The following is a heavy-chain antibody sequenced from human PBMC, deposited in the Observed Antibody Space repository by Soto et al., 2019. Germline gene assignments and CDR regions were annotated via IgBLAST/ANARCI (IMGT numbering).Heavy chain of an antibody. V-gene: IGHV2-5*01. D-gene: IGHD3-16*01. J-gene: IGHJ3*02. Sequence: QITLKESGPPLVKPTQTLTLTCTFSGFSLSTRALVVGWIRQPPGKALEWLALIYWNDDKRYSPSLKNRLTITKDTSNNRVVLTMTNMDPVDTATYYCAHRHDLRAFDIWGQGTMVTVSS. CDR3: AHRHDLRAFDI. CDR2: IYWNDDK. CDR1: GFSLSTRALV.